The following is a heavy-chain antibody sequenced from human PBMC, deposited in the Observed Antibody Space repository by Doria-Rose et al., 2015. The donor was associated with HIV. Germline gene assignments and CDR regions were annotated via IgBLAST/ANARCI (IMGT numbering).Heavy chain of an antibody. CDR1: GGSFSGYY. D-gene: IGHD1-1*01. Sequence: QVQLQQWDAGLVKPSETLSLTCAVFGGSFSGYYWSWIRQPPGKGLEWIGEIHHSGSTNDKTYIKSRVTISIDTSKNLFSLKPSSVTAADTAVYYCARGLLRGGWNDVDYYYGMDVWGQGTTVTVSS. CDR2: IHHSGST. CDR3: ARGLLRGGWNDVDYYYGMDV. J-gene: IGHJ6*02. V-gene: IGHV4-34*01.